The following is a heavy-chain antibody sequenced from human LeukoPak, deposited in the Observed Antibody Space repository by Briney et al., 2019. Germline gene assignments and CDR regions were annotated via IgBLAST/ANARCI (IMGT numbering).Heavy chain of an antibody. D-gene: IGHD3-3*01. Sequence: SESLSLTCTVSGGSIRSYFWSWVRQPPGKGLEWIGFIYYSGSTNYNPSLKSRVTMSVDTSKNQFSLKLSSVTAADTAVYYRATGGDFWSGYLDYWGQGTLVTVSS. J-gene: IGHJ4*02. CDR3: ATGGDFWSGYLDY. CDR1: GGSIRSYF. CDR2: IYYSGST. V-gene: IGHV4-59*12.